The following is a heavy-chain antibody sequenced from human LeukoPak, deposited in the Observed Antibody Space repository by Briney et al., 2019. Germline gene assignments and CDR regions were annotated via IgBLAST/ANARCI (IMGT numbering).Heavy chain of an antibody. D-gene: IGHD4-17*01. CDR3: AKDNGDWAFDY. V-gene: IGHV3-30*18. CDR2: ISNDGGDK. Sequence: GSLRLSCAASGFTFSSYGMHWVRQAPGKGLEWVAVISNDGGDKYYADSVKGRFTISRDNSKSTLYLQMNSLRAEDTAIYYCAKDNGDWAFDYWGQGTLVTVSS. CDR1: GFTFSSYG. J-gene: IGHJ4*02.